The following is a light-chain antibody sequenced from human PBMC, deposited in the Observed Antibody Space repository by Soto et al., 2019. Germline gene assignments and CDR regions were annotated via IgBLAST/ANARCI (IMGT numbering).Light chain of an antibody. CDR2: DVS. J-gene: IGLJ3*02. CDR1: SSDVGGYNY. CDR3: SSYTKSDSWV. V-gene: IGLV2-14*03. Sequence: QSVLTQPASVSGSPGQSITISCTGTSSDVGGYNYVSWYQQHPGKAPKFMIYDVSTRPSGVSSRFSGSKSGNTASLTISGLQAEDEADYYCSSYTKSDSWVFGGGTKLTVL.